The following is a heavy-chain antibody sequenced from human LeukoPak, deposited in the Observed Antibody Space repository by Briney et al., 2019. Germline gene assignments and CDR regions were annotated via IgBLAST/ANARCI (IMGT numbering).Heavy chain of an antibody. CDR3: ARESAGYCSSTSCYTSYYYMDV. V-gene: IGHV1-18*01. CDR2: ISTYYGNT. Sequence: GASVKVPCKASGYTFTSYGVSWVRQAPGQGPEWMGWISTYYGNTNYAQKLQGRVTMTTDTSTSTVYMELRSLRSDDTAVYYYARESAGYCSSTSCYTSYYYMDVWGKGTTVTVSS. J-gene: IGHJ6*03. D-gene: IGHD2-2*02. CDR1: GYTFTSYG.